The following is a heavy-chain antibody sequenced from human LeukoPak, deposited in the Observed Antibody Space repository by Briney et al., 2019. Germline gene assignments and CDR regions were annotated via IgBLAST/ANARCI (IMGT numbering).Heavy chain of an antibody. CDR3: ARDPPGIRVPGV. D-gene: IGHD6-19*01. CDR2: LYSGGTT. V-gene: IGHV3-53*01. Sequence: GGSLRLSCAASGITVSSNYMTWVRQAPGKGLEWVSVLYSGGTTYYADSVKGRFTISRDNSKNTLYLQMDSLRVEDTAVYYCARDPPGIRVPGVWSQGTLVTVSS. CDR1: GITVSSNY. J-gene: IGHJ4*02.